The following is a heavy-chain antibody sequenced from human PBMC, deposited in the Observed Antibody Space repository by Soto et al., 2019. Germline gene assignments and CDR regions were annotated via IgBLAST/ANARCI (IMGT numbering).Heavy chain of an antibody. V-gene: IGHV4-59*01. J-gene: IGHJ1*01. D-gene: IGHD7-27*01. CDR2: VYHSGTT. CDR3: ARGWGGYFQH. Sequence: PSETLSLTCTVSGDSITSYYLSWIRQSPGKGLEWIGYVYHSGTTNYNPSLKSRVTILVDTSKNQFSLKLSSVTAADTAVYYCARGWGGYFQHWGQGTLVTVSS. CDR1: GDSITSYY.